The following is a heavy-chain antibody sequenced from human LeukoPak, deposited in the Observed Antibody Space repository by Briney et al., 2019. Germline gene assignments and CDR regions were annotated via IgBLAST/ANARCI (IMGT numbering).Heavy chain of an antibody. CDR3: ARDSNTYGFDH. J-gene: IGHJ5*02. Sequence: GASVKVSCKASGYTFSRYGFNWVRQAPGQGLEWMGWISAYNGDTNYAQKLQGRVTLTTDTSTSTVFMEVMSLRSDDTAVYYCARDSNTYGFDHWGQGTLVTVSS. V-gene: IGHV1-18*01. CDR1: GYTFSRYG. D-gene: IGHD5-18*01. CDR2: ISAYNGDT.